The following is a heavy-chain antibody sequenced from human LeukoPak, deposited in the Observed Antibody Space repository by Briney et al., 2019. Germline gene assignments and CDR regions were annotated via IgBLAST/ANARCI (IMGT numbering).Heavy chain of an antibody. D-gene: IGHD3-22*01. CDR3: ARDPYYYDSSGYYYGRDYYYYYGMDV. J-gene: IGHJ6*02. CDR2: IIPILGIA. Sequence: ASVKVSCKASGGTFSSYAISWVRQAPGQGLEWMGRIIPILGIANYAQKFQGRVTITADKSTSTAYMELSSLRSEDTAVYYCARDPYYYDSSGYYYGRDYYYYYGMDVWGQGTTVTVSS. V-gene: IGHV1-69*04. CDR1: GGTFSSYA.